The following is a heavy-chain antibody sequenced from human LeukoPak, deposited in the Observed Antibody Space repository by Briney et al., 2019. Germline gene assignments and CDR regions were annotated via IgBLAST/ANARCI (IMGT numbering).Heavy chain of an antibody. CDR2: ISGIGGNA. D-gene: IGHD6-13*01. CDR1: GFTFSSYA. CDR3: AKDHKEQQLVRSFDY. Sequence: PGGSLRLSCAASGFTFSSYAMSWVRQAPGKGLEWVSAISGIGGNAYYADSVKGRFTISRDNSKNTLYLQMNSLRAEDTALYYCAKDHKEQQLVRSFDYWGQGTLVTVSS. V-gene: IGHV3-23*01. J-gene: IGHJ4*02.